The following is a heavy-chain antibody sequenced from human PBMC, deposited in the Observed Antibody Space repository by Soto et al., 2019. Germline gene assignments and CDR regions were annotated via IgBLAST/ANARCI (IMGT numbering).Heavy chain of an antibody. Sequence: TLSLTCAVSGGSISSGGYSWSWIRQPPGKGLEWIGYIYHSGSTYYNPSLKSRVTISVDRSKNQFSLKLSSVTAADTAVYYCARDRGGTMVRGVYFDYWGQGTLVTVSS. CDR3: ARDRGGTMVRGVYFDY. V-gene: IGHV4-30-2*01. J-gene: IGHJ4*02. D-gene: IGHD3-10*01. CDR2: IYHSGST. CDR1: GGSISSGGYS.